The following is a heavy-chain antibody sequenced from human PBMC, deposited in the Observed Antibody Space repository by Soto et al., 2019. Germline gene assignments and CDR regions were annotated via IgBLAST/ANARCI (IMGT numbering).Heavy chain of an antibody. Sequence: GASVKVSCKASGGTFSSYAISWVRQAPGQGLEWMGGIIPIFGTANYAQKFQGRVTITADESTSTAYMELSSLRSEDTAVYYCAREGAPVPSGRSYYYGMDVWGQGTTVTVSS. CDR1: GGTFSSYA. J-gene: IGHJ6*02. CDR3: AREGAPVPSGRSYYYGMDV. CDR2: IIPIFGTA. D-gene: IGHD3-10*01. V-gene: IGHV1-69*13.